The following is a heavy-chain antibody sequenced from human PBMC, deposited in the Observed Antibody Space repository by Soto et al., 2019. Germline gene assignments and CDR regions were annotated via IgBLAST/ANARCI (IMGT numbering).Heavy chain of an antibody. CDR2: IYYSGST. CDR1: GGSISSGGYY. D-gene: IGHD2-21*02. V-gene: IGHV4-39*01. J-gene: IGHJ5*02. Sequence: PSETLSLTCTVSGGSISSGGYYWSWIRQPPGKGLEWIGSIYYSGSTYYNPSLKSRVTVSVDTSKNQFSLKLSSVTAADTAVYYCARHPSDFWFDPWGQGTLVPVSS. CDR3: ARHPSDFWFDP.